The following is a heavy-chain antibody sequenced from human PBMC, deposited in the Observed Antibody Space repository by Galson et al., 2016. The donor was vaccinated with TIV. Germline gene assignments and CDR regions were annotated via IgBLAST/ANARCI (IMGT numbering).Heavy chain of an antibody. CDR2: ISGSGGNT. D-gene: IGHD4-23*01. CDR1: GFTFNNYG. CDR3: ARRKNYGGDAFDL. J-gene: IGHJ3*01. V-gene: IGHV3-23*01. Sequence: SLRLSCAASGFTFNNYGMNWVRQAPGKGLEWVSGISGSGGNTYLADSVKGRFTISRDNSKDTLYLHMNSLRAEDTAVYFCARRKNYGGDAFDLWGQGTMVTVSS.